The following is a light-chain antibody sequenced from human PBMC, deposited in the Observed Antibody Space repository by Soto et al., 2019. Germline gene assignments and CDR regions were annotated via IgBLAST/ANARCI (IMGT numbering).Light chain of an antibody. CDR3: SAYTMSRKIV. CDR2: GVS. CDR1: SNDIGYYDY. Sequence: QSALTQPASVSGSPGQSITMSCTGTSNDIGYYDYVSWYQQHPDKAPKLIIYGVSNRPSGVSNRFSGSKSGNTASLTISGLQAEDEAEYYCSAYTMSRKIVFGGGTKLTVL. V-gene: IGLV2-14*01. J-gene: IGLJ3*02.